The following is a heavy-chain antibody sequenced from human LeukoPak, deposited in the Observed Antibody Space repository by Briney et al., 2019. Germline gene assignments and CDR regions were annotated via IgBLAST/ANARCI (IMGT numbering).Heavy chain of an antibody. CDR3: ARYDFWSGYYYY. CDR1: GGSFSGYY. V-gene: IGHV4-34*01. D-gene: IGHD3/OR15-3a*01. Sequence: SETLSLTCAVYGGSFSGYYWSWIRQPPGKGLEWIGEINHSGSTNYNPSLKSRVTISVDTSKNQFSLKLSSVTAADTAVYYCARYDFWSGYYYYWGQGALVTVSS. J-gene: IGHJ4*02. CDR2: INHSGST.